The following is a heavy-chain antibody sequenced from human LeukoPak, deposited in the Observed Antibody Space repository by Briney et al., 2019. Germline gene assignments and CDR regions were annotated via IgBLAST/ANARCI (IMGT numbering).Heavy chain of an antibody. J-gene: IGHJ6*03. V-gene: IGHV3-33*01. CDR2: IWYDGSNN. CDR3: ARCSGGTCFPRGYMDV. Sequence: GRSLRLSCAASGFTFSTYGMHWVRQAPGKGLEWVAVIWYDGSNNYYADSVKGRFTISRDNSKNTLYLQMNSLRAEDTVVYCCARCSGGTCFPRGYMDVWGKGTTVTVSS. CDR1: GFTFSTYG. D-gene: IGHD2-15*01.